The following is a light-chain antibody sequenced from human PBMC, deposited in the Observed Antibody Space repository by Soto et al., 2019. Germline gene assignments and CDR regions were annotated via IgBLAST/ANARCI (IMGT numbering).Light chain of an antibody. CDR1: XXIXXXXXXKXX. V-gene: IGKV4-1*01. CDR2: WAS. J-gene: IGKJ4*01. CDR3: QQYFSYPLT. Sequence: DIVXTQSPDSLAVSLGERATISCKXSXXIXXXXXXKXXLAWYQQRPGQPPKLLIYWASIRGSGVPDRLSGSGFGTDFTLTISSLQTEDVAVYYCQQYFSYPLTFGGGTKVEVK.